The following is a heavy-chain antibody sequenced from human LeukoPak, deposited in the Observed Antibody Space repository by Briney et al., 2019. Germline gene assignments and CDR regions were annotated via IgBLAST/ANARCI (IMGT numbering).Heavy chain of an antibody. V-gene: IGHV4-4*02. CDR1: GGSISSSNW. Sequence: SETLSLTCAVSGGSISSSNWWSWVRQPPGKGLEWIGEIYHSGSTNYNPSLKSRVTISVDKSKNQFSLKLSSVTAADTAVYYCAGPYCSSTSCPNWFDPWGQGTLVTVSS. CDR3: AGPYCSSTSCPNWFDP. D-gene: IGHD2-2*01. J-gene: IGHJ5*02. CDR2: IYHSGST.